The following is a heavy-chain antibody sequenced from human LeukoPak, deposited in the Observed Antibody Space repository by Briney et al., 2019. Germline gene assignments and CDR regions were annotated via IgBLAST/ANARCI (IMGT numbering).Heavy chain of an antibody. J-gene: IGHJ4*02. CDR1: GFTFSSYG. D-gene: IGHD3-9*01. CDR2: IRYDGTNE. V-gene: IGHV3-30*02. CDR3: AKDFIKYYEILTGYPGDY. Sequence: RGSLRLSCAASGFTFSSYGMHWVRQAPGKGLEWVAFIRYDGTNEYYADSVKGRFTISRDNSKNTLYLQMNTLRAEDTAVYYCAKDFIKYYEILTGYPGDYWGQGTLVTVSS.